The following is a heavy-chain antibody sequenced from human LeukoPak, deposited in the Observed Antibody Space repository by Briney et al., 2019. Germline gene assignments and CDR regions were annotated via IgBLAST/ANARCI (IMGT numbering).Heavy chain of an antibody. Sequence: SETLSLTCTVSGGSISSSSYYWGWIRQPPGKGLEWIGSIYYTGRTYYNASLKSRVTISVDTSKNQLSLKLSSVTAAETAVYYCARDFHIAGFDPWGQGTLVTVSS. CDR2: IYYTGRT. V-gene: IGHV4-39*02. D-gene: IGHD2-21*01. CDR3: ARDFHIAGFDP. CDR1: GGSISSSSYY. J-gene: IGHJ5*02.